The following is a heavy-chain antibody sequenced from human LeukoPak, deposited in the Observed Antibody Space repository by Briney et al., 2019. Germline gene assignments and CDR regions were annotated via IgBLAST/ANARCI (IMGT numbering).Heavy chain of an antibody. CDR3: ARVGITMVRGPDRVDY. CDR1: GYTFTSYG. V-gene: IGHV1-18*04. D-gene: IGHD3-10*01. Sequence: ASVKVSCKASGYTFTSYGISWVRQAPGQGLEWMGWISAYNGNTNYAQKLQGRVTMTTDTSTSTAYMELRSLRSDDTAVYYCARVGITMVRGPDRVDYWGQGTLVTVSS. CDR2: ISAYNGNT. J-gene: IGHJ4*02.